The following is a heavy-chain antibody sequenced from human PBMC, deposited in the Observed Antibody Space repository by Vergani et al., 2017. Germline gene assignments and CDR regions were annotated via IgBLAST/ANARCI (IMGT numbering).Heavy chain of an antibody. CDR2: INPSGGHT. J-gene: IGHJ4*02. D-gene: IGHD3-9*01. Sequence: HVQVVQSGAEVKKSGASVKVSCKTSGYTFSNHYMHWVRQAPGQGLEWMGIINPSGGHTNYAQKFQGRVTMTRDTSTSTVYMELSSLRSEDTAIYYCARGDYGILTGYRYWGQGTLVTVSA. CDR3: ARGDYGILTGYRY. CDR1: GYTFSNHY. V-gene: IGHV1-46*03.